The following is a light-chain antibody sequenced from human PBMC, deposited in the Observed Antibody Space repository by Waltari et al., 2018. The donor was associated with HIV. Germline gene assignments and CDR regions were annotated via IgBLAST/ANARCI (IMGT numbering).Light chain of an antibody. Sequence: QSVLTQPPSASGTPGQRVTISCSGSSSNIGSNYVYWYQQLPGTAPKLLIYSNNRQPSGVPDRISGSKSGTSASLAISGLQSVDEADYYCAAWDDSLNAWVFGGGTKLTVL. CDR2: SNN. J-gene: IGLJ3*02. CDR1: SSNIGSNY. CDR3: AAWDDSLNAWV. V-gene: IGLV1-44*01.